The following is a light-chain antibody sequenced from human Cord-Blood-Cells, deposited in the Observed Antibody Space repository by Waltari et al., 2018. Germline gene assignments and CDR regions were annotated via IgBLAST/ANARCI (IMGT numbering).Light chain of an antibody. CDR1: SSDVGGYKY. J-gene: IGLJ1*01. CDR2: EVS. CDR3: SSYAGSNNYV. V-gene: IGLV2-8*01. Sequence: QSALTQPPSASGSPGQSVTISCTGTSSDVGGYKYVSWYQQHPGKAPKLMIYEVSKRPSGVPDRFSGSKSGNTASLTVSGRQAEDEAGYYCSSYAGSNNYVFGTGTKVTVL.